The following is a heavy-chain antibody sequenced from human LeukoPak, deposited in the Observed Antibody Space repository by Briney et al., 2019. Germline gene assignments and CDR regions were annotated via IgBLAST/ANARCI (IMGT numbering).Heavy chain of an antibody. CDR1: GYTLTELS. V-gene: IGHV1-24*01. D-gene: IGHD5-24*01. Sequence: ASVKVSCKVSGYTLTELSMHWVRQAPGKGLEWMGGFDPEDGETIDAQKFQGRVTMTRDTSTSTVYVELSSLRSEDTAVYYCARIRDGYTIFDYWGQGTLVTVSS. CDR3: ARIRDGYTIFDY. J-gene: IGHJ4*02. CDR2: FDPEDGET.